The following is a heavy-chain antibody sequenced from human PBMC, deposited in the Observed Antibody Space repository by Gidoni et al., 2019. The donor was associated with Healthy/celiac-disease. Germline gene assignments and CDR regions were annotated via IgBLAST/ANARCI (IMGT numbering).Heavy chain of an antibody. V-gene: IGHV3-30*03. Sequence: QVQLVESGGGVVQPGRSLRLSCAASGFTFSSYGMHWVRQAPGKGLEWVAVISYDGSNKYYADSVKGRFTISRDNSKNTLYLQMNSLRAEDTAVYYCATEAGATRHYFEYWGQGTLVTVSS. D-gene: IGHD1-26*01. CDR3: ATEAGATRHYFEY. J-gene: IGHJ4*02. CDR2: ISYDGSNK. CDR1: GFTFSSYG.